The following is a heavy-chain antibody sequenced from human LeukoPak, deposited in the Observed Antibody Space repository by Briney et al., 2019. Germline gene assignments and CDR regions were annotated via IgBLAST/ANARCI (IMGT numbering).Heavy chain of an antibody. CDR2: IIPIFGTA. V-gene: IGHV1-69*05. Sequence: SVKVSCKASGGTFSNYAISWVRQAPGQGLEWIGRIIPIFGTANYAQKFQGRLTFTTDQSTSTVYMDLNSLESGDTAVYYCARREQQLISWGYYYYYMDVWGKGTTVTVSS. J-gene: IGHJ6*03. D-gene: IGHD6-13*01. CDR1: GGTFSNYA. CDR3: ARREQQLISWGYYYYYMDV.